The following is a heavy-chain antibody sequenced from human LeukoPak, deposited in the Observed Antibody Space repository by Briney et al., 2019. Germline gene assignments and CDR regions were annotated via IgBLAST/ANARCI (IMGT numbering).Heavy chain of an antibody. Sequence: ASVKVSCKASGYTFTSYGISWVRQAPGQGLEWMGWISAYNGNTNYAQKLQGRVTMTTDTSTSTAYTELRSLRSDDTAVYYCARVDPVAAMDVWGQGTTVTVSS. CDR1: GYTFTSYG. CDR2: ISAYNGNT. J-gene: IGHJ6*02. CDR3: ARVDPVAAMDV. D-gene: IGHD2-15*01. V-gene: IGHV1-18*01.